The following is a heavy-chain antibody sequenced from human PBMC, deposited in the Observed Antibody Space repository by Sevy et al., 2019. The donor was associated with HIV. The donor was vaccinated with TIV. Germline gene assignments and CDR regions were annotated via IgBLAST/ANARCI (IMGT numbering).Heavy chain of an antibody. J-gene: IGHJ5*02. CDR2: IKQDGSEK. CDR3: ARDLYCSGGSCYSGDWFDP. CDR1: GFTFSSYW. Sequence: GGSLRLSCAASGFTFSSYWMSWVRQAPGKGLEWVANIKQDGSEKYYVDSVKGRFTISRDNAKNSLYLQMNSLRDEDTAVYYCARDLYCSGGSCYSGDWFDPWGQGTLVTVSS. V-gene: IGHV3-7*01. D-gene: IGHD2-15*01.